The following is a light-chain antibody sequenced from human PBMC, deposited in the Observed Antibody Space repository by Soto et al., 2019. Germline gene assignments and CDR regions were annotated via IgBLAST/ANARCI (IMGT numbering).Light chain of an antibody. V-gene: IGKV1-9*01. CDR2: AAS. CDR3: QQLHSSPLT. Sequence: DIQLTQSPSFLSASVGDRVTITCRASQGIRSDLAWYQQKPVKAPKLLIYAASTLQSVDPSRLSGSGSGTEFNLTIVRLQPEDFATYYSQQLHSSPLTFGPGTKVDI. CDR1: QGIRSD. J-gene: IGKJ3*01.